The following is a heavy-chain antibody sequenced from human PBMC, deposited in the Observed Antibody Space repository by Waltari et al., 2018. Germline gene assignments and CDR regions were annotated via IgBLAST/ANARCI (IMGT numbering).Heavy chain of an antibody. J-gene: IGHJ5*02. D-gene: IGHD3-22*01. V-gene: IGHV4-61*02. CDR3: ARSGYDSTEGWLDP. CDR1: GASVRGGSYF. Sequence: QVQLQESGPGLVKPSQTLSLTCTVPGASVRGGSYFWNWSRQPAGKGLEWIARIYTTGRTDYNPSLQSRVTISADTSKNELSLKMSSVTAADTAVYYCARSGYDSTEGWLDPWGPGTLVTVSS. CDR2: IYTTGRT.